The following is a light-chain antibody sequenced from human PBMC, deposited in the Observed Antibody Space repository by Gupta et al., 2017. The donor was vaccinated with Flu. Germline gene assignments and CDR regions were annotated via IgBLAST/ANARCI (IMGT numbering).Light chain of an antibody. V-gene: IGKV4-1*01. CDR1: QCVSSSCISKYY. CDR2: SAS. CDR3: QQYCTNLT. Sequence: SLVEGATSNCKTSQCVSSSCISKYYLAWHQQKAEHPPKLIIYSASTREGGVPGCFSGGGGADDFTPTSSRQQDEVVAVYYQQQYCTNLTFGQGTKVEIK. J-gene: IGKJ2*01.